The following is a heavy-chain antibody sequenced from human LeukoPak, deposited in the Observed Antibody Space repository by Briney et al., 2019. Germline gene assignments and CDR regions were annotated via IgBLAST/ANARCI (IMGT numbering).Heavy chain of an antibody. CDR3: ARGPPYCSGGSCYSLEDY. Sequence: SETLSLTYAVYGGSFSGYYWSWIRQPPGNGVEWIGQINHSGSTNYNPSLKSRVTISVDTSKNQFSLKLSSVTAADTAVYYCARGPPYCSGGSCYSLEDYWGQGTLVTVS. CDR1: GGSFSGYY. V-gene: IGHV4-34*01. D-gene: IGHD2-15*01. J-gene: IGHJ4*02. CDR2: INHSGST.